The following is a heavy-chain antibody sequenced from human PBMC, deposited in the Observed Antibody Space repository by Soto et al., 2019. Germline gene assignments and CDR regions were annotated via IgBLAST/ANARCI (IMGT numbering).Heavy chain of an antibody. J-gene: IGHJ6*02. V-gene: IGHV4-59*01. CDR1: GDSMSEFY. CDR2: VHYVGTT. CDR3: ARGNDFWTRGGTNGMDV. Sequence: PSETLSLTCSVSGDSMSEFYWSWIRQSPGKGLEWIGYVHYVGTTKYNPSHKSRVTISVDTSKNQFSLKLSSVTAADTAVYYCARGNDFWTRGGTNGMDVWGQGTTVTVSS. D-gene: IGHD3-3*01.